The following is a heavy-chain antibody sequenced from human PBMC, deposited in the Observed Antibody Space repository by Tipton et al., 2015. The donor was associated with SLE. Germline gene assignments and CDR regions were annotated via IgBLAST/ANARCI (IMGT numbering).Heavy chain of an antibody. Sequence: TLSLTCAVYGGSISSGSYYWSWIRQPAGKGLEWIGRIYTSGSTNYNPSLKSRVTISVDTSKNQFSLKLSSVTATDTAVYYCARVLYYYDSSGSTGAFDIWGQGTMVTVSS. CDR1: GGSISSGSYY. D-gene: IGHD3-22*01. J-gene: IGHJ3*02. CDR3: ARVLYYYDSSGSTGAFDI. V-gene: IGHV4-61*02. CDR2: IYTSGST.